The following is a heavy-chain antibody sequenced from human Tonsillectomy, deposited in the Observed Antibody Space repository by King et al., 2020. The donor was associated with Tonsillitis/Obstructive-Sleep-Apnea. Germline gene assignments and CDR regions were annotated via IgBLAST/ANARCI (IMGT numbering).Heavy chain of an antibody. Sequence: QLQESGPGLVKPSETLSLTCTVSGGSLSSSSYYWGWIRPPPGKGLEWIGSIYYSGSTYYNPSLKSRVTISVDTSKNQFSLKLSSVTAADTAVYYCARKPDYYYYGMDVWGQGTTVTVSS. CDR1: GGSLSSSSYY. J-gene: IGHJ6*02. CDR3: ARKPDYYYYGMDV. CDR2: IYYSGST. V-gene: IGHV4-39*07.